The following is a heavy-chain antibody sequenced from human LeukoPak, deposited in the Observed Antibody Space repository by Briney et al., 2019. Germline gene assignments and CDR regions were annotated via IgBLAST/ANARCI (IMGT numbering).Heavy chain of an antibody. Sequence: GGSLRLSCAASGFTFSKYWMLWVRQAPGKGLESVSRINTDGTVTTYADSVKGRFTVSRDNADSTMFLQMNSVRDEDTAVYNCATKQWLAPPPDSWGQGTPVTVSS. CDR2: INTDGTVT. J-gene: IGHJ4*02. D-gene: IGHD6-19*01. CDR1: GFTFSKYW. CDR3: ATKQWLAPPPDS. V-gene: IGHV3-74*01.